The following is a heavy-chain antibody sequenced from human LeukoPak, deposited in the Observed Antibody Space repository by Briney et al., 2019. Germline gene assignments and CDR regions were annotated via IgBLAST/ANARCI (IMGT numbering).Heavy chain of an antibody. Sequence: ASVKLSCKASGYTFTGYYMHWVRQAPGQGLEWMGWINPNSGGTNYEQKFQGRVTITADESTSTAYMERSRLRSDDTAVYYCARERLLWFGELFLWGQGTLVTVSS. V-gene: IGHV1-2*02. CDR2: INPNSGGT. D-gene: IGHD3-10*01. CDR1: GYTFTGYY. CDR3: ARERLLWFGELFL. J-gene: IGHJ4*02.